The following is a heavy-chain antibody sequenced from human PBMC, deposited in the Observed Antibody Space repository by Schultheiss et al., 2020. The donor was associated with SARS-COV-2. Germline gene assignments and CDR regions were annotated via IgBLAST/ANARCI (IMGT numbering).Heavy chain of an antibody. CDR1: GFSLSTSGVG. CDR2: IYWDDDQ. Sequence: SGPTLVKPTQTLTLTCTFSGFSLSTSGVGVGWIRQPPGKALEWLALIYWDDDQRYSPSLKSRLTITKDTSKNQVVLTMTNMDPVDTATYYCARAPLYISGPEPMDVWGQGTTVTVSS. D-gene: IGHD6-19*01. CDR3: ARAPLYISGPEPMDV. V-gene: IGHV2-5*02. J-gene: IGHJ6*02.